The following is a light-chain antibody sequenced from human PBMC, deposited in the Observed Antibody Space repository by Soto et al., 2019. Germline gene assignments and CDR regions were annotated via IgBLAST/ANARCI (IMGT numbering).Light chain of an antibody. CDR1: SSDVGGYDY. CDR2: NVS. J-gene: IGLJ2*01. Sequence: QSALTQPASVSGSPGQSITIYCTGTSSDVGGYDYVSWYQKHPGKAPKLIIYNVSNRPSGVSNRFSGSKSGNTASLSISGLQAEDEADYYCGSYATGSIVLFGGGTKLTVL. V-gene: IGLV2-14*01. CDR3: GSYATGSIVL.